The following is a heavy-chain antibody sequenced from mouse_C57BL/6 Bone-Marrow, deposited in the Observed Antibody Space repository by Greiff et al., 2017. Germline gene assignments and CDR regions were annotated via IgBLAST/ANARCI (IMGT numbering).Heavy chain of an antibody. Sequence: VQLQQSGAELVKPGASVKMSCKASGYTFTTYPLEWMKQNHGKSLEWIGNFHPDNDDTKYNEKFKGKATLTVEKSSSTVYFELSRLTSDDSAVYYCARGGNYGGYYFDYWGQGTTLTVSS. CDR1: GYTFTTYP. D-gene: IGHD2-1*01. CDR2: FHPDNDDT. J-gene: IGHJ2*01. CDR3: ARGGNYGGYYFDY. V-gene: IGHV1-47*01.